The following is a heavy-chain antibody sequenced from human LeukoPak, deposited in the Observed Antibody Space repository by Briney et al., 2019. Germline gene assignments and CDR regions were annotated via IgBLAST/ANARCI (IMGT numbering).Heavy chain of an antibody. CDR3: ARGITYYGSGSYPL. Sequence: ASVKVSCKPSGYTFTSYDINWVRQATGQGLEWMGWMNPNSGNTGYAQKFQGRVTITRNTSISTAYMELSSLRSEDTAVYYCARGITYYGSGSYPLWGQGTLVTVSS. D-gene: IGHD3-10*01. CDR2: MNPNSGNT. J-gene: IGHJ4*02. V-gene: IGHV1-8*03. CDR1: GYTFTSYD.